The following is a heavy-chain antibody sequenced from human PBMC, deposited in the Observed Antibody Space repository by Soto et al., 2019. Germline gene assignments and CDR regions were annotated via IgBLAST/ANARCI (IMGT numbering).Heavy chain of an antibody. CDR3: ARAIDFDY. Sequence: SETLSLTCTGSGGSIRSYYWNWIRQPPGKGLEWIGYIYYTGTTNYNPSLKSRVTISVDTSKNQVSLKLNSMTAADTAIYYCARAIDFDYWGQGALVTVSS. CDR1: GGSIRSYY. CDR2: IYYTGTT. J-gene: IGHJ4*02. V-gene: IGHV4-59*01.